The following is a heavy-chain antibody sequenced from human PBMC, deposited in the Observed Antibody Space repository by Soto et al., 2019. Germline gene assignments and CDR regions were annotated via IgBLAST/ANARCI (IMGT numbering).Heavy chain of an antibody. J-gene: IGHJ4*02. Sequence: SQTLSLTCAISGDSVSSNSAAWNWIRQSPSRGLEWLGRTYYRSKWYNDYAVSVKSRITINPDTSKNQFSLQLNSVTPEDTAVYYCARDGFLFPDIVVVVAATPPFDYWGQRTLVTVSS. D-gene: IGHD2-15*01. CDR3: ARDGFLFPDIVVVVAATPPFDY. CDR1: GDSVSSNSAA. V-gene: IGHV6-1*01. CDR2: TYYRSKWYN.